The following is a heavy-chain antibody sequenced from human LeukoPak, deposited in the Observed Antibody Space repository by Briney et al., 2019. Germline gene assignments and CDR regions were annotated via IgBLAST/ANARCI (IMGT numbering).Heavy chain of an antibody. J-gene: IGHJ5*02. CDR1: GGSISSYY. D-gene: IGHD3-10*01. CDR2: IYYSGST. Sequence: SETLSLTCTVSGGSISSYYWSWIRQPPGKGLEWIGYIYYSGSTNYNPSLKSRVSISVDTSKNQFSLKLSSVTAADTAVYYCARALLWFGESGNWFDPWGQGTLVTVSS. V-gene: IGHV4-59*01. CDR3: ARALLWFGESGNWFDP.